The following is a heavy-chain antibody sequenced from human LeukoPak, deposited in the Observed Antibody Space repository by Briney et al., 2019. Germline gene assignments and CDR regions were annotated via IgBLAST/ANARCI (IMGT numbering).Heavy chain of an antibody. Sequence: GESLKISCQGSGYSFSSYWIGWVRQMPGKGLEWISIIYPADPDIRYSPSFQGQVTISADKSISTAYLQWSSLKASDTAMYYCARQDGRHSTMSPFDHWGQGTLVTVSS. CDR3: ARQDGRHSTMSPFDH. CDR2: IYPADPDI. V-gene: IGHV5-51*01. D-gene: IGHD6-13*01. J-gene: IGHJ4*02. CDR1: GYSFSSYW.